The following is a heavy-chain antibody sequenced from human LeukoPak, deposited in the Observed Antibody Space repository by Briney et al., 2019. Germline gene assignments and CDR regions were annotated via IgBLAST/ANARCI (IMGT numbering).Heavy chain of an antibody. D-gene: IGHD1-14*01. J-gene: IGHJ4*02. CDR1: GFTFSSYW. V-gene: IGHV3-74*01. CDR3: ARDRIRGDY. CDR2: INSDGSST. Sequence: QSGVSLRLSCVASGFTFSSYWMHWVRQAPGKGLVWVSHINSDGSSTSYADSVKGRFTISRDNAKNTLYLQVNSLRAEDTAVYYCARDRIRGDYWGQGTLVTVSS.